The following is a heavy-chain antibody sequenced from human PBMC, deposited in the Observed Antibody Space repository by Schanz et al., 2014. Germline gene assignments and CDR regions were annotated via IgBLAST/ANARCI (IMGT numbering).Heavy chain of an antibody. Sequence: EAHLVESGGGLVKPGGSLTLSCAASRFTVTNAWMSWVRQAPGKGLEWVSYISSASSTINYADSVKGRFTISRDNAKNSLVLQMNSLRAEDTAVYYCARAGYDADNWFDPWGQGTLVTVSS. D-gene: IGHD2-2*01. CDR1: RFTVTNAW. CDR3: ARAGYDADNWFDP. J-gene: IGHJ5*02. CDR2: ISSASSTI. V-gene: IGHV3-48*01.